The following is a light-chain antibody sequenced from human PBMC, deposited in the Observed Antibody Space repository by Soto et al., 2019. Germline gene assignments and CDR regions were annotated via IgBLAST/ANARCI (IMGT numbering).Light chain of an antibody. CDR1: SSDIGAYKY. Sequence: QSVLTQPASVSGSPGQSVTVSCTGTSSDIGAYKYVSWYQHDPGKSPRLMIYEVSNRPSGVSNRFSASKSGNTASLTISGLQAEDEADYYCCSYRSTSTLVFGGGTKLTVL. CDR3: CSYRSTSTLV. J-gene: IGLJ2*01. V-gene: IGLV2-14*01. CDR2: EVS.